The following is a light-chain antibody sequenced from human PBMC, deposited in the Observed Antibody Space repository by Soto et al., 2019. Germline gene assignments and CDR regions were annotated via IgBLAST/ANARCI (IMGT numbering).Light chain of an antibody. V-gene: IGLV1-44*01. CDR1: TSNLGGNT. J-gene: IGLJ2*01. CDR2: TNN. Sequence: QSVLTQPPSVSGTPGHKVSLSCSGSTSNLGGNTVNWYQQLPGTAPKLLIYTNNQRPSGVPDRFSGSKSGTSASLAISGLRSEDEADFYCAAWDDSLNAVVFGGGTKLTVL. CDR3: AAWDDSLNAVV.